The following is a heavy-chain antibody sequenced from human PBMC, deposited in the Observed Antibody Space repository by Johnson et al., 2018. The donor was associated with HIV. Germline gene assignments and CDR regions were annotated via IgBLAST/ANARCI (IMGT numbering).Heavy chain of an antibody. J-gene: IGHJ3*02. CDR2: IRYDGSNK. D-gene: IGHD3-22*01. CDR3: ARDRSTPQPYYYDSSGYRGYSAFDI. CDR1: GFTFSSYG. V-gene: IGHV3-30*02. Sequence: QVQLVESGGGVVQPGGSLRLSCAASGFTFSSYGMHWVRQAPGKGLEWVAFIRYDGSNKYYADSVKGRFTISRDNSKNTLYLQMNSLRAEDTAVYYCARDRSTPQPYYYDSSGYRGYSAFDIWGQGTVVTVSS.